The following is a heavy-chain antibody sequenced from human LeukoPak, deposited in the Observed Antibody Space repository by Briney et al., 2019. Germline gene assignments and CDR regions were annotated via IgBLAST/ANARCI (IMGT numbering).Heavy chain of an antibody. CDR3: ARSNNWNDEGNWFDP. D-gene: IGHD1-1*01. Sequence: KTGGSLRLSCTASGFTFSDYAMTWVRQAPGKGLEWVSSISSSSSYIYYADSVKGRFTISRDNAKNSLYLQMNSLRAEDTAVYYCARSNNWNDEGNWFDPWGQGTLVTVSS. CDR2: ISSSSSYI. CDR1: GFTFSDYA. V-gene: IGHV3-21*01. J-gene: IGHJ5*02.